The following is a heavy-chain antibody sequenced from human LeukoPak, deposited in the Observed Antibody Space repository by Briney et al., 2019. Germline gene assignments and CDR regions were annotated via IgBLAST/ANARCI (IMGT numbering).Heavy chain of an antibody. J-gene: IGHJ4*02. CDR3: ARDLSGSYSGDY. CDR1: GYTFTSDD. Sequence: ASVNVSCKASGYTFTSDDINWVRQAAGQGLEGMGWMNPNSGNTGYAQKFQGRVTMTRNTSISTAYMELSSLRSEDTAVYYCARDLSGSYSGDYWGQGTLVTVSS. V-gene: IGHV1-8*01. D-gene: IGHD1-26*01. CDR2: MNPNSGNT.